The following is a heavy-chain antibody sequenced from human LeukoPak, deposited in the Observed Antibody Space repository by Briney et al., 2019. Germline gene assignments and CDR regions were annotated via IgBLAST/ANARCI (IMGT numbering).Heavy chain of an antibody. CDR3: ATGVGSYVGGIDY. CDR2: ISSSSSYI. D-gene: IGHD1-26*01. Sequence: SGGSLRLSCAASGFTFSSYSMNWVRRAPGKGLEWVASISSSSSYIYYADSVKGRFPISRENAKKSLYLQRNRLRDEDTAVYYCATGVGSYVGGIDYWGQGPLVPVSS. J-gene: IGHJ4*02. CDR1: GFTFSSYS. V-gene: IGHV3-21*01.